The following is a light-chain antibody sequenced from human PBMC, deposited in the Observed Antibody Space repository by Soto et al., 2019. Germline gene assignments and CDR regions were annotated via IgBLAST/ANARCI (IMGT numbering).Light chain of an antibody. CDR2: WAS. Sequence: DIVMTQSPDSLAVSLGERATINCKSSQSVLYSSNNKNYLAWYQQKPGQPPKLLIYWASTRESGVPDRFSASGSGTDFTLTISSLQAEDVAVYYCQQYYSTRTF. J-gene: IGKJ1*01. CDR3: QQYYSTRT. V-gene: IGKV4-1*01. CDR1: QSVLYSSNNKNY.